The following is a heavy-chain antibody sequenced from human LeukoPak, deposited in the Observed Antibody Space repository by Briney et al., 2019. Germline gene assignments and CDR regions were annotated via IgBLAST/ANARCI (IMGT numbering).Heavy chain of an antibody. CDR3: ARNIWFGESADAFDI. CDR1: GYTFTGYY. V-gene: IGHV1-2*02. J-gene: IGHJ3*02. Sequence: ASVKVSCKASGYTFTGYYMHWVRQAPGQGLEWMGWINPNSGGTNYAQKFQGRVTMTRDKSIRTAYMELSRLTSDDTAVYYCARNIWFGESADAFDIWGQGTLVTVSS. CDR2: INPNSGGT. D-gene: IGHD3-10*01.